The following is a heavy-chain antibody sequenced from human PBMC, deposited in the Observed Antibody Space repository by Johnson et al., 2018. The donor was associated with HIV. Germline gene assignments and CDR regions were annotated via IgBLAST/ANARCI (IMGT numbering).Heavy chain of an antibody. V-gene: IGHV3-66*01. J-gene: IGHJ3*02. D-gene: IGHD1-26*01. CDR2: MFRVGST. CDR1: GFTVSRNY. Sequence: VQLVESGGGLVQPGGSLKLSCAASGFTVSRNYMSWVRQAPGKGLEWVSVMFRVGSTFHRDSVKGRFSISRDSSKNTLFLQMNNLRAEDTALYYCTRVMGATQVMGAFDIWGQGTMVIVSS. CDR3: TRVMGATQVMGAFDI.